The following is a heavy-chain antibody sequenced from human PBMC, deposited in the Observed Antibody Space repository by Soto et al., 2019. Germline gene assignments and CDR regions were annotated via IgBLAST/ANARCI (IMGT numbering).Heavy chain of an antibody. CDR2: FDPEDGET. CDR1: GYTLTELP. Sequence: GASVKVSCKVSGYTLTELPMHWVRQAPGKGLEWMGGFDPEDGETIYAQKFQGRVTMTEDTSTDTAYMELSSLRSEDTAVYYCATDGQTYYYDSSGYSFDYWGQGTLVTVS. V-gene: IGHV1-24*01. CDR3: ATDGQTYYYDSSGYSFDY. D-gene: IGHD3-22*01. J-gene: IGHJ4*02.